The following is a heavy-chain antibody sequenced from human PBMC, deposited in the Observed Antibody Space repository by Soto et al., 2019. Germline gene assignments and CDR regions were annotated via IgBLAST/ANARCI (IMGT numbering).Heavy chain of an antibody. J-gene: IGHJ6*03. CDR3: ARDGRYCSGGSCYYYYYYMDA. Sequence: PGGSLRLSCAASGCPFSDYYMSWIRQAPGKGLEWVSYISSSGSTIYYADSVKGRFTISRDNSKNTLYLQMNSLRAEDTAVYYCARDGRYCSGGSCYYYYYYMDAWGKGTTVTVSS. D-gene: IGHD2-15*01. CDR1: GCPFSDYY. CDR2: ISSSGSTI. V-gene: IGHV3-11*04.